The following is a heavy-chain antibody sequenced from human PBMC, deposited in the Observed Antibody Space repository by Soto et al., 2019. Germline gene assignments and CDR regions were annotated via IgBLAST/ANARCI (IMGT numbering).Heavy chain of an antibody. J-gene: IGHJ4*02. CDR2: IYSDGNNK. Sequence: GGFLRLSYRVSWFNFVDYDVSWIRKAQGRGLEWVALIYSDGNNKYYADSVKGRFTTSRDNSKNTMYLQMNSLRVEDTAVYYCARDDEGGSDCDLGYWGQGALVTVSS. D-gene: IGHD1-26*01. V-gene: IGHV3-30-3*01. CDR1: WFNFVDYD. CDR3: ARDDEGGSDCDLGY.